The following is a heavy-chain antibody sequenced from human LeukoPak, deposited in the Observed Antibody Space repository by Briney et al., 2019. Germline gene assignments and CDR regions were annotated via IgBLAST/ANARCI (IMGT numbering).Heavy chain of an antibody. CDR2: IIPIFGTA. D-gene: IGHD6-6*01. CDR3: AREAGYSSSSGGYYFDY. J-gene: IGHJ4*02. Sequence: ASVKVSCKASGGTFSSYAISWVRQAPGQGLEWMGGIIPIFGTANYAQKFQGRVTITADESTSTAYMELSSLRSEDTAVYYCAREAGYSSSSGGYYFDYWGQGTLVTVSS. CDR1: GGTFSSYA. V-gene: IGHV1-69*13.